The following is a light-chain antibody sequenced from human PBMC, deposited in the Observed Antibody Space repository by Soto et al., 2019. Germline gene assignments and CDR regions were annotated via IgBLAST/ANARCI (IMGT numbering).Light chain of an antibody. V-gene: IGLV2-11*01. CDR2: DVS. J-gene: IGLJ1*01. Sequence: LTQPRSVSVSPGQSVTISCTGTSSDVGGYNYVSWYQQHPGKAPKLMIYDVSQRPSGVPDRFSGSKSGNTASLTISGLQSEDAADYYCCSYAGSYTYVFGTGTRSPS. CDR3: CSYAGSYTYV. CDR1: SSDVGGYNY.